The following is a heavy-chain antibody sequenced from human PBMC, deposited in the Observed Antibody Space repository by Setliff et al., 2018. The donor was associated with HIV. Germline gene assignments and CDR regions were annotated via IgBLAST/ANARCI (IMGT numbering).Heavy chain of an antibody. CDR3: ARGRRWLQLRYYYLDL. CDR1: GGSISGSSYH. D-gene: IGHD1-1*01. V-gene: IGHV4-39*07. CDR2: IYHSGST. J-gene: IGHJ2*01. Sequence: SETLSLTCTVSGGSISGSSYHWGWIRQTPGKGLEWIGSIYHSGSTYYKPSLKSRVTISVDTSKNQFSLKLTSVTAAEAAVYFCARGRRWLQLRYYYLDLWDRGTLVTVSS.